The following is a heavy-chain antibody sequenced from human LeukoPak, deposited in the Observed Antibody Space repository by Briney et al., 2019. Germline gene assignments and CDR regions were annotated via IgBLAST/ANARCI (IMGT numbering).Heavy chain of an antibody. Sequence: GGSLRLSCAASGFTFSSYAMSWVRQAPGKGLEWVSAISGSGGSTYYADSVKGRFTISRDNSKNTLYLQMNSLRAEDTAVYYCAKVLRIVVVPAANAGQYFQHWGQGTLVTVSS. CDR3: AKVLRIVVVPAANAGQYFQH. CDR1: GFTFSSYA. D-gene: IGHD2-2*01. J-gene: IGHJ1*01. CDR2: ISGSGGST. V-gene: IGHV3-23*01.